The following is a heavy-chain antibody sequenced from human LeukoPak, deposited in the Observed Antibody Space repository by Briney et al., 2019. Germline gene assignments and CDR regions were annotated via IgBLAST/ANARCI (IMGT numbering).Heavy chain of an antibody. CDR2: TYCRSKWYN. CDR1: GDSVSSNSAA. CDR3: ARGPSSSWYSDYYYYMDV. Sequence: SQTLSLTCAISGDSVSSNSAAWNWIRQSPSRGLEWLGRTYCRSKWYNDYAVSVKSRITINPDTSKNQFSLRLNSVTPEDTAVYYCARGPSSSWYSDYYYYMDVWGKGTTVTVSS. V-gene: IGHV6-1*01. J-gene: IGHJ6*03. D-gene: IGHD6-13*01.